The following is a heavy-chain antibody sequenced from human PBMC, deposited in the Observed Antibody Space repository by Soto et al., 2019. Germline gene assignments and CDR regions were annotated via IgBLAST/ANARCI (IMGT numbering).Heavy chain of an antibody. CDR3: ARAGGSSWYGDVDY. CDR2: TNPNSGNT. J-gene: IGHJ4*01. V-gene: IGHV1-8*01. Sequence: ASVKVSCKSSGYTFSSYDIHWGRQAPGQGLEWMGWTNPNSGNTGYAQKFQGRVTMTRDRSKNTAYMELSSLRSEDTAIYYCARAGGSSWYGDVDYWG. D-gene: IGHD6-13*01. CDR1: GYTFSSYD.